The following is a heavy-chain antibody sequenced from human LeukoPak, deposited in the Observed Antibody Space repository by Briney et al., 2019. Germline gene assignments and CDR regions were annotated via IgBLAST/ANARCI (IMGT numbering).Heavy chain of an antibody. CDR1: GFPFSSYA. D-gene: IGHD3-22*01. V-gene: IGHV3-23*01. J-gene: IGHJ4*02. CDR2: ISGSSDIT. Sequence: GGSLRLSCAASGFPFSSYAMNWVRQAPGKGPEWVSSISGSSDITYYADSVKGRFTISRDNSKKTLYMQMNSLRAEDTAVYYCAKGRNYDTSDYFQSWGQGTLVTVSS. CDR3: AKGRNYDTSDYFQS.